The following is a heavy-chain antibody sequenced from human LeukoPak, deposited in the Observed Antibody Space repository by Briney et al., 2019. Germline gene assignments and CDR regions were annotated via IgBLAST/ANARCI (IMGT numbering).Heavy chain of an antibody. D-gene: IGHD1-7*01. V-gene: IGHV4-30-4*08. CDR3: ATVTGTTGWFDP. Sequence: PSRTLSLTCTVPGGSISSGDYYWSWIRQPPGKGLEWIGYIYYSGSTYYNPSLKSRVTISVDTSKNQFSLKLSSVTAADTAVYYCATVTGTTGWFDPWGQGTLVTVSS. CDR1: GGSISSGDYY. J-gene: IGHJ5*02. CDR2: IYYSGST.